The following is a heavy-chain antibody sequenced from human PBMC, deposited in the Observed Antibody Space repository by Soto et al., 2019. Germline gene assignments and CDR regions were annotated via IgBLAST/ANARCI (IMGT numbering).Heavy chain of an antibody. CDR2: IPVYNGNP. D-gene: IGHD5-18*01. J-gene: IGHJ4*02. Sequence: ASVKVSCKASGYTFTNYGVSWVRQAPGQGLEWMGWIPVYNGNPHDAQNLQGRVTMTTDTSTSTAHMELWSLGSDDTAVYYCARSYRYGSYWYFDYWGQGALVTVSS. V-gene: IGHV1-18*04. CDR1: GYTFTNYG. CDR3: ARSYRYGSYWYFDY.